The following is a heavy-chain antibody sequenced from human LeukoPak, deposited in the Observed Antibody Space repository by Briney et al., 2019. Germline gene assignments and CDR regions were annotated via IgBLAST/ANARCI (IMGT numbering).Heavy chain of an antibody. V-gene: IGHV4-4*07. J-gene: IGHJ5*02. CDR1: GGSISSYY. Sequence: SETLSLTCTVSGGSISSYYWSWIRQPAGKGLEWIGRIYTSGSTNYNPSLKSRVTISVDTSKNQFSLKLSSVTAADTAVYYCARHAIGSSSWYGGRNWFDPWGQGTLVTVSS. CDR3: ARHAIGSSSWYGGRNWFDP. CDR2: IYTSGST. D-gene: IGHD6-13*01.